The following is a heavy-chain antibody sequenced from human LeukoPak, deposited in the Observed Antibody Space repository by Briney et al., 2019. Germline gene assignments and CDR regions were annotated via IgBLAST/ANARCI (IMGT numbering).Heavy chain of an antibody. Sequence: GGSLRLSCAASGFTFSSYWMHWVRQAPGKGLVWVSRINTDGTTTSYADSVQGRFTISRDNAKNTLYLQMNSLRAEDTAVYYCARGLYSSSSLNWFDPWGQGTLVTVSS. V-gene: IGHV3-74*01. CDR1: GFTFSSYW. CDR2: INTDGTTT. D-gene: IGHD6-6*01. J-gene: IGHJ5*02. CDR3: ARGLYSSSSLNWFDP.